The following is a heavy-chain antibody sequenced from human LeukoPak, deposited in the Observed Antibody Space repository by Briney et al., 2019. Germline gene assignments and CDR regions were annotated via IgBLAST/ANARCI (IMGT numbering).Heavy chain of an antibody. CDR3: ATLQGETYGSGSYYTRPFDY. CDR2: FDPEDGET. J-gene: IGHJ4*02. Sequence: ASVKVSCKVSGYTLSELSMHWVRQAPGKGLEWMGGFDPEDGETVYAQKFQGRVTMTEDTSTDTAYMELSSLRSEDTAVYYCATLQGETYGSGSYYTRPFDYWGQGTLVTVSS. D-gene: IGHD3-10*01. CDR1: GYTLSELS. V-gene: IGHV1-24*01.